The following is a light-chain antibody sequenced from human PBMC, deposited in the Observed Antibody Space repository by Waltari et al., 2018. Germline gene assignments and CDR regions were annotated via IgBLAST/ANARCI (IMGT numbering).Light chain of an antibody. J-gene: IGLJ3*02. V-gene: IGLV3-21*04. Sequence: SYVLTQPPSVSVAPGKTARITCGGNNLGNKNVPWYQQKPGQAPVLVIYYNSDRPSGIPERFSGSNSGNTATLTISRVEAGDEADYSCQVWDSGTDQQGVFGGGTKLTVL. CDR3: QVWDSGTDQQGV. CDR2: YNS. CDR1: NLGNKN.